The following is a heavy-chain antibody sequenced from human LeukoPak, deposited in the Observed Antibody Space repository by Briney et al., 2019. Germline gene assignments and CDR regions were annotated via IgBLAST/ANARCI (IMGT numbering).Heavy chain of an antibody. CDR1: GRMFITYN. V-gene: IGHV3-30*04. J-gene: IGHJ3*02. D-gene: IGHD5-24*01. CDR2: ISADESDI. Sequence: GGALKLSCPASGRMFITYNMQWVRQAPAKGLEWVAMISADESDITYTDSVKGRFTTSRDNSKNTLYLQMTSLRPEDTALYYCVSKDGRTFLDAFDIWGQGTLLIVSS. CDR3: VSKDGRTFLDAFDI.